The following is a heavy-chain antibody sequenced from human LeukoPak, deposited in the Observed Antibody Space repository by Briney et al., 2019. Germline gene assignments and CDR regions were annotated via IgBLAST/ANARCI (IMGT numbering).Heavy chain of an antibody. CDR1: GYSFTRYW. J-gene: IGHJ5*02. V-gene: IGHV5-51*01. Sequence: GESLKISCKGSGYSFTRYWIGWVRQMPGKGLEWMGIIYPGDSDTRYSPSFQGQVTISADKSVSTAYLQWSSLKASDTAMYYCARRAMVATIGANWFDPWGQGTLVTVSS. CDR3: ARRAMVATIGANWFDP. CDR2: IYPGDSDT. D-gene: IGHD5-12*01.